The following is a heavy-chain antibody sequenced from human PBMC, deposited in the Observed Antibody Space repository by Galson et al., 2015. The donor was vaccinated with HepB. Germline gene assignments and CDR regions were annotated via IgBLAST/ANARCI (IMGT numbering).Heavy chain of an antibody. CDR3: ARDFDPHRGYRSGWAAY. CDR1: GGTFSSHA. Sequence: QSGAEVKKPGDSLKISCKASGGTFSSHAISWVRQAPGQGLEWMGRILPMFGTSYHAQKFQGRVTFTADESTTTAYMELSSLRSEDTAVYHCARDFDPHRGYRSGWAAYWGQGTLGTVSS. J-gene: IGHJ4*02. V-gene: IGHV1-69*15. CDR2: ILPMFGTS. D-gene: IGHD6-19*01.